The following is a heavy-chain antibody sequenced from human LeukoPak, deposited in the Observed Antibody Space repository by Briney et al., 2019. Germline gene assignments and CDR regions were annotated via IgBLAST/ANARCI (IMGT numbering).Heavy chain of an antibody. D-gene: IGHD4-17*01. V-gene: IGHV1-2*02. CDR3: ARRTVRPFDF. J-gene: IGHJ4*02. CDR2: INPTNGGK. CDR1: GYTFTGYY. Sequence: GASVKVSCKTSGYTFTGYYIHWVRQGPGQGLEWVGSINPTNGGKNSAQKFQGRVTMTRDTSISTAYMELSGLRSDDTATYYCARRTVRPFDFWGQGTLVTVSA.